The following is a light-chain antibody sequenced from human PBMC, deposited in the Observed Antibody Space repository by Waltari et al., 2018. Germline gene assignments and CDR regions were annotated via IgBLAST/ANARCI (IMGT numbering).Light chain of an antibody. CDR3: QHYVRLPVT. CDR2: GAS. J-gene: IGKJ1*01. Sequence: EIVLTQSPATLSLSPAERPTLSCRASPSVSRTLAWYQQKPGQAPRLLIYGASIRATGIPDRFSGSGSGTDFSLTISRLEPEDFAVYYCQHYVRLPVTFGQGTKVEIK. V-gene: IGKV3-20*01. CDR1: PSVSRT.